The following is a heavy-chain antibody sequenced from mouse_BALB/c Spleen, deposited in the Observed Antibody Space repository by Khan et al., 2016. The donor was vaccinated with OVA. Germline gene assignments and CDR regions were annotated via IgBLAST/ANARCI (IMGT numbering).Heavy chain of an antibody. Sequence: VRLQQSGTVLARPGTSVRMSCKASGYIFTDYLMHWVKQRPGQGLEWIGSIYPGNNDTNYNQKFKDKAKLTSVPSASTAYMDFSSLTNEDSAVFYCTRAGYRAFAFWGQGTLFTVSA. CDR3: TRAGYRAFAF. CDR1: GYIFTDYL. V-gene: IGHV1-5*01. CDR2: IYPGNNDT. J-gene: IGHJ3*01. D-gene: IGHD3-3*01.